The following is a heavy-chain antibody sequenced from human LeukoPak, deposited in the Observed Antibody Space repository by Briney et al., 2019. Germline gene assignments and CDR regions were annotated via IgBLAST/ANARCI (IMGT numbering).Heavy chain of an antibody. CDR3: VRGGIVPAAVGYYYYGMDV. D-gene: IGHD2-2*01. CDR2: INPNSGGT. CDR1: GGTFSSYA. V-gene: IGHV1-2*06. J-gene: IGHJ6*02. Sequence: GASVKVSCKASGGTFSSYAISWVRQAPGQGLEWMGRINPNSGGTNYAQNFQGRVTMTRDTSISTAHMELSRLRSDDTAVYYCVRGGIVPAAVGYYYYGMDVWGQGTTVTVSS.